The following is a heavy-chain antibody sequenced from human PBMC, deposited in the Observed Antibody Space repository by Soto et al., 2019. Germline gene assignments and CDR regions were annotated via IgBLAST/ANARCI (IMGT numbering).Heavy chain of an antibody. CDR3: ARADPDASVGY. J-gene: IGHJ4*02. CDR2: ISYSGST. D-gene: IGHD2-15*01. Sequence: SETLSLTCTVSGGSMSSYYWTWLRQSPGRGLEWIGYISYSGSTYYNPSLKSRVTISADTSKNQFTLRMNSMIAADTAVYYCARADPDASVGYWGQGTLVT. CDR1: GGSMSSYY. V-gene: IGHV4-59*01.